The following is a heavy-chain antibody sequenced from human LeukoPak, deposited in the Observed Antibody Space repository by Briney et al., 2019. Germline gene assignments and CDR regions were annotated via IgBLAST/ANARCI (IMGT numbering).Heavy chain of an antibody. CDR3: ARGGGGSPPLYRHDFDY. Sequence: SQTLSLTCAISGDSVSSNSAAWNWIRQSPSRGLEWLGRTYYRSKWYNDYAVSVKSRITINPDTSKNQFSLQLNSVTPEDTAVYYCARGGGGSPPLYRHDFDYWGQGTLVTVSS. D-gene: IGHD2-15*01. V-gene: IGHV6-1*01. CDR2: TYYRSKWYN. J-gene: IGHJ4*02. CDR1: GDSVSSNSAA.